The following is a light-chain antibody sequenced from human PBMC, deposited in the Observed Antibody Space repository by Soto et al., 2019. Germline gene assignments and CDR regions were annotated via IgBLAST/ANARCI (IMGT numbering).Light chain of an antibody. CDR3: AALDDSLSGFWV. CDR1: SSNIGSNY. Sequence: QAVVTQPPSASGTPGQRVTISCSGSSSNIGSNYVYWYQQLPGTAPKLLIYSNNQRPSGVPDRFSGSKSGTSASLAISGLRSEDEADYYCAALDDSLSGFWVFGGGIKLTVL. J-gene: IGLJ3*02. V-gene: IGLV1-47*02. CDR2: SNN.